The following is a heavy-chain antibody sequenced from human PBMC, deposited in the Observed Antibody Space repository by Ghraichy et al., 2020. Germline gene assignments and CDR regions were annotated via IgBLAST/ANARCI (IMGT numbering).Heavy chain of an antibody. Sequence: ASVKVSCKASGYTFTSYGITWVRLAPGQGLEWMGWISAYNGNTNYAQKLQGRVTMTTDTSTSTAYMELRSLRSDDTAVYYCARVYGTGIFGVVAGNWFDPWGQGTLVTVSS. D-gene: IGHD3-3*01. CDR1: GYTFTSYG. V-gene: IGHV1-18*01. CDR2: ISAYNGNT. CDR3: ARVYGTGIFGVVAGNWFDP. J-gene: IGHJ5*02.